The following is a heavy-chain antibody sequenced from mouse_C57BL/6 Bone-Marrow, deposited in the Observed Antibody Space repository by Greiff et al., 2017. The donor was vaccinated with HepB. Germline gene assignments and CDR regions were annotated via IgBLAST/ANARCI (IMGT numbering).Heavy chain of an antibody. CDR2: IYPRSGNT. CDR3: APYDYDVGFAY. D-gene: IGHD2-4*01. V-gene: IGHV1-81*01. J-gene: IGHJ3*01. CDR1: GYTFTSYG. Sequence: QVQLQQSGAELARPGASVKLSCKASGYTFTSYGISWVKQRTGQGLEWIGEIYPRSGNTYYNEKFKGKATLTADKSSSTAYMELRSLTSEDSAVYFCAPYDYDVGFAYWGQGTLVTVSA.